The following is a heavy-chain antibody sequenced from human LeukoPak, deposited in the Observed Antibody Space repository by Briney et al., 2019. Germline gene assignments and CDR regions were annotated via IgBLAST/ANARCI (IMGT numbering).Heavy chain of an antibody. CDR3: ARGGRGTYLNDY. CDR2: ISSSSSYM. J-gene: IGHJ4*02. Sequence: GGSLRLSCAASGFTFSSYSMNWVRQAPGKGLEWVSSISSSSSYMYYADSVKGRFTISRDNDRNTVYLQMNSLRGEDTAVYYCARGGRGTYLNDYWGQGTLVTVSS. CDR1: GFTFSSYS. D-gene: IGHD1-26*01. V-gene: IGHV3-21*01.